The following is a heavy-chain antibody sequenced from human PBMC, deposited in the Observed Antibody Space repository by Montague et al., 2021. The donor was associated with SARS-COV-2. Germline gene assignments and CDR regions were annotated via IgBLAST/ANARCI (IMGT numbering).Heavy chain of an antibody. J-gene: IGHJ4*02. D-gene: IGHD3-22*01. V-gene: IGHV4-39*07. CDR3: ARGHQGVAMIVVVMIGAEYYFDY. Sequence: SETLSLTCTVSGGSLSSSSFYWSWIRRPPGKGLEWIGEINHGGSTNYSPSLKSRVTISADTSKNQFSLKLKSVTAADTANYYCARGHQGVAMIVVVMIGAEYYFDYWGQGSLVTVSS. CDR1: GGSLSSSSFY. CDR2: INHGGST.